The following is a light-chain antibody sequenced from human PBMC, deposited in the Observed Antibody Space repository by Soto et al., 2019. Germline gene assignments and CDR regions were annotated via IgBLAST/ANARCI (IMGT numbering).Light chain of an antibody. CDR1: QDISNY. V-gene: IGKV1-33*01. CDR3: QQYDNLPLT. CDR2: DAS. J-gene: IGKJ4*01. Sequence: DIQMTQSPSSLSASVGDRVTITCHASQDISNYLNWYQQKPGKAPKLLTYDASNLETGVPSRFSGSGSGTDFTFTISSLQPEDIATYYCQQYDNLPLTVGGGTKVEIK.